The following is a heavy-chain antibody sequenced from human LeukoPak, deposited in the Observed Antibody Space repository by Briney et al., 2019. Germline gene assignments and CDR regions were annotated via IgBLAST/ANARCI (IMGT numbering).Heavy chain of an antibody. CDR1: GFTFSSYE. Sequence: GGSLRLSCAASGFTFSSYEMNWVRQAPGKGLEWVSYISSSGSTIYYADSVKGRFTISRDNAKNSLNLQMNSLRAEDTAVYYCARDPYSGSYGNYYYYFMDVWGKGTTVTISS. CDR3: ARDPYSGSYGNYYYYFMDV. CDR2: ISSSGSTI. J-gene: IGHJ6*03. V-gene: IGHV3-48*03. D-gene: IGHD1-26*01.